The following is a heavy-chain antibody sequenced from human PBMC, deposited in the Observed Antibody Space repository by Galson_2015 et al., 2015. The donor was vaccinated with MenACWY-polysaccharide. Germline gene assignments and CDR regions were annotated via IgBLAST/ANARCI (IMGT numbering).Heavy chain of an antibody. CDR3: AREGSRIVFHAFDV. CDR1: GFRFRTSG. Sequence: SLRLSCAASGFRFRTSGMHWVRQAPGKGLEWVAVIQYDGSQKQYIDSVKGRFTISRDNSKNTLYLEMDSLRAEDTALYYCAREGSRIVFHAFDVWGQGTMVTVSS. J-gene: IGHJ3*01. D-gene: IGHD3-10*02. V-gene: IGHV3-33*01. CDR2: IQYDGSQK.